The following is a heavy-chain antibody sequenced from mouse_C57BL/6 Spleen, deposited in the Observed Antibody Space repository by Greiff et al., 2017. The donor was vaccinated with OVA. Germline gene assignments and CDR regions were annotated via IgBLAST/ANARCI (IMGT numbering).Heavy chain of an antibody. CDR1: GYTFTSYW. Sequence: VQLQQPGPELVRPGSSVKLSCKASGYTFTSYWMHWVKQRPIQGLEWIGNIDPSDSETHYNQKFKDKATFTVDTSSSTSSMQLSSLTSEDSEVYYCARSDNYAMDYWGQGTSVTVSS. CDR2: IDPSDSET. V-gene: IGHV1-52*01. J-gene: IGHJ4*01. CDR3: ARSDNYAMDY.